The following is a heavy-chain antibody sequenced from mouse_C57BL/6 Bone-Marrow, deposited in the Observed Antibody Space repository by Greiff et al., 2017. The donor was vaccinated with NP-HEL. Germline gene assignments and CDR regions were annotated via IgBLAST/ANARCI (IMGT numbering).Heavy chain of an antibody. Sequence: QVQLQQPGAELVMPGASVKLSCKASGYTFTSYWMHWVKQRPGQGLEWIGEIDPSDSYTTYNQKFKGKATLTVDKSSSTAYMQLSSRTSEDSAVYYCAREGYCSSYPFAYWGQGTLVTVSA. D-gene: IGHD1-1*01. CDR1: GYTFTSYW. CDR3: AREGYCSSYPFAY. J-gene: IGHJ3*01. CDR2: IDPSDSYT. V-gene: IGHV1-69*01.